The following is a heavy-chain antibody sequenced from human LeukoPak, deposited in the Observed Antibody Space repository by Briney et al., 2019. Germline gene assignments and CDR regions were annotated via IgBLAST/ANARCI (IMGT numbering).Heavy chain of an antibody. CDR3: AKVHYGSGSYYNGAFDI. Sequence: GRSLRLSCAASGFTFHDYAMHWVRQAPGKGLEWVSGISWNSGSIGYADSVKGRPTISRDNAKNSLYLQMNSLSAEDMALYYCAKVHYGSGSYYNGAFDIWGQGTMVTVSS. CDR2: ISWNSGSI. J-gene: IGHJ3*02. CDR1: GFTFHDYA. V-gene: IGHV3-9*03. D-gene: IGHD3-10*01.